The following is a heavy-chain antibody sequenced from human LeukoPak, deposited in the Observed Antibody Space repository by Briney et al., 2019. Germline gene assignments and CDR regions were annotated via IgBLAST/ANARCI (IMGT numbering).Heavy chain of an antibody. J-gene: IGHJ4*02. D-gene: IGHD1-26*01. CDR2: ISGSGVTT. CDR3: AKDRIVGATTSYDYFDY. Sequence: GGSLRLSCAGSGFIFSNYAMNWVRQAPGKGLEWVSAISGSGVTTYYADSVKGRFTISRDNSKNTLYLQMNSLRVEDTAVYYCAKDRIVGATTSYDYFDYWGQGTLVTVSS. CDR1: GFIFSNYA. V-gene: IGHV3-23*01.